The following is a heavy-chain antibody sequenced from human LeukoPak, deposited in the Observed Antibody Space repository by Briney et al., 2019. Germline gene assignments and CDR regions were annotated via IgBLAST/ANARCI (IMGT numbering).Heavy chain of an antibody. J-gene: IGHJ5*02. V-gene: IGHV4-59*08. Sequence: SETLSLTCTVSGGSISSYYWSWVRQPPGKGLEWIGYIYYSGSTNYNPSLRSRVTISVDTTKNKLSLKLSSVTAADTAVYYCARQDYVFNPGSWGQGTLVTVSS. CDR3: ARQDYVFNPGS. D-gene: IGHD4-17*01. CDR2: IYYSGST. CDR1: GGSISSYY.